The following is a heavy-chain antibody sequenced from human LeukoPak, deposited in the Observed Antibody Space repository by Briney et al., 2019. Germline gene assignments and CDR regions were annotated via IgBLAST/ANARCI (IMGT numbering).Heavy chain of an antibody. CDR2: ISTSGST. D-gene: IGHD3-16*01. CDR3: ARAPRQDYLLDY. Sequence: SETLSLTCTVSGGSISSYFWTWIRQPAGKGLEWIGRISTSGSTNYNPSLKSRVTMSVDTSKNQFSLKLISVTAADTAVYFCARAPRQDYLLDYWGQGTLVTVSS. CDR1: GGSISSYF. V-gene: IGHV4-4*07. J-gene: IGHJ4*02.